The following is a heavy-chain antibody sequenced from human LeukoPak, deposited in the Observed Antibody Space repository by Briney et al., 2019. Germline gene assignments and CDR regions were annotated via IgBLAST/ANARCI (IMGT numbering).Heavy chain of an antibody. CDR1: GFTFSSYW. V-gene: IGHV3-74*01. Sequence: GGSLRLSCAASGFTFSSYWMHWVRQAPGKGLVWVSRINSDGSSTSYAGSVKGRFTISRDDAKNTLYLQMNSLRAEDTAVYYCARDGGGYYSFDYWGQGTLVTVSS. J-gene: IGHJ4*02. CDR3: ARDGGGYYSFDY. D-gene: IGHD3-22*01. CDR2: INSDGSST.